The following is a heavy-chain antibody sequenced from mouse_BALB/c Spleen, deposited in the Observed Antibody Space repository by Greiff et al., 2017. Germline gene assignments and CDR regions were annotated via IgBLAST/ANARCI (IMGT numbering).Heavy chain of an antibody. CDR3: ARSGNYYGSSYGPPFAY. V-gene: IGHV1S127*01. J-gene: IGHJ3*01. D-gene: IGHD1-1*01. CDR2: IDPSNSET. Sequence: QVQLQQSGPELVRPRASVKMSCKASGYTFTSYWMHWVKQRPGQGLEWIGMIDPSNSETRLNQKFKDKATLNVDKSSNTAYMQLSSLTSEDSAVYYCARSGNYYGSSYGPPFAYWGQGTLVTVSA. CDR1: GYTFTSYW.